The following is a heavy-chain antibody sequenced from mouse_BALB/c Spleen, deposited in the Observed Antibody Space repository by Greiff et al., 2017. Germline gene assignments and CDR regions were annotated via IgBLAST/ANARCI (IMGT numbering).Heavy chain of an antibody. CDR2: IDPSDSYT. J-gene: IGHJ4*01. CDR1: GYTFTSYW. Sequence: QVQLQQPGAELVKPGASVKLSCKASGYTFTSYWMHWVKQRPGQGLEWIGEIDPSDSYTNYNQKFKGKATLTVDKSSSTAYMQLSSLTSEDSAVYYCAKRGIYYYGSTLYYYAMDYWGQGTSVTVSS. CDR3: AKRGIYYYGSTLYYYAMDY. D-gene: IGHD1-1*01. V-gene: IGHV1-69*02.